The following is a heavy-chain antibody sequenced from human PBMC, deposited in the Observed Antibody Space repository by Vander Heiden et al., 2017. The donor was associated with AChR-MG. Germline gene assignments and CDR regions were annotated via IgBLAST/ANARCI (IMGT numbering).Heavy chain of an antibody. CDR1: GGTFTSYA. CDR2: LIPIFGTP. Sequence: QVQLVQSGAEVKKPGSSVKVSCKASGGTFTSYAFSWVRQAPGQGLEWMGGLIPIFGTPNYAQKFQGRVTITADKSTTTAYMELSSLRSEDTAVYFCAKAPYYDSSGYYRHRYFDYWGQGTLVTVSS. V-gene: IGHV1-69*06. CDR3: AKAPYYDSSGYYRHRYFDY. J-gene: IGHJ4*02. D-gene: IGHD3-22*01.